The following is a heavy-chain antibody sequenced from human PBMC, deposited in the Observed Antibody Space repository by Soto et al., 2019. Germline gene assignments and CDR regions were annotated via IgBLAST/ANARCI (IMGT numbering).Heavy chain of an antibody. V-gene: IGHV3-23*01. J-gene: IGHJ4*02. CDR3: AKDSAPSTGTTSY. CDR2: ISGSGGST. D-gene: IGHD1-7*01. Sequence: EVQLLESGGGLVQPGGSLRLSCAASGFTFSSYAMSWVRQAPGKGLEWVSAISGSGGSTYYADSVKGRFTISRDNSKNTRYLQMNSLRAEDTAVYYCAKDSAPSTGTTSYWGQGTLVTVSS. CDR1: GFTFSSYA.